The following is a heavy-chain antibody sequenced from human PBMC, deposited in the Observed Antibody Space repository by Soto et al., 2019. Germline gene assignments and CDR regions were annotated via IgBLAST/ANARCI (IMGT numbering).Heavy chain of an antibody. CDR3: ARALYYHDGSGYHETPDY. CDR1: GYTFSSYS. D-gene: IGHD3-22*01. Sequence: ASVKVSCKASGYTFSSYSMHWVRQAPGQVLEWMGVINPSGVSTSYAQKFQGRVTMTRDTSTSTVYMELSSLRSEDTAVYYCARALYYHDGSGYHETPDYWGQGTLVTVSS. CDR2: INPSGVST. V-gene: IGHV1-46*01. J-gene: IGHJ4*02.